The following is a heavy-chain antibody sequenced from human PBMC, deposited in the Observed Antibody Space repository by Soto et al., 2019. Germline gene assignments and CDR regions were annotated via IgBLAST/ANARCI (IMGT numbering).Heavy chain of an antibody. CDR1: GGSFSGYY. CDR3: ARVRHHYYGSGSYPFDY. D-gene: IGHD3-10*01. CDR2: INHSGST. Sequence: QVQLQQWGAGLLKPSETLSLTCAVYGGSFSGYYWSWIRQPPGQGLEWIGEINHSGSTNYNPSLKSRVTISVDTSKNQFSLKLSSVTAADTAVYYCARVRHHYYGSGSYPFDYWGQGTLVTVSS. J-gene: IGHJ4*02. V-gene: IGHV4-34*01.